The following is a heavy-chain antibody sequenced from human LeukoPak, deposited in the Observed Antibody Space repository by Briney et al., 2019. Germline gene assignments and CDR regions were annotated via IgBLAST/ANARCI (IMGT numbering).Heavy chain of an antibody. V-gene: IGHV4-34*01. CDR1: GGSISGYY. D-gene: IGHD5-18*01. Sequence: PSETLSLTCTVSGGSISGYYWSWIRQPPGKGLEWIGEINHSGSTNYNPSLKSRVTISVDTSKNQFSLKLSSVTAADTAVYYCASRRRGYSYGSGTSNAFDIWGQGTMVTVSS. J-gene: IGHJ3*02. CDR2: INHSGST. CDR3: ASRRRGYSYGSGTSNAFDI.